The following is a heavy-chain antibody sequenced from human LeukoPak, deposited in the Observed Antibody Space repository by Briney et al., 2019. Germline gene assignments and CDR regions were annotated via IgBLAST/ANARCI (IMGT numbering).Heavy chain of an antibody. D-gene: IGHD3-10*01. V-gene: IGHV3-11*01. J-gene: IGHJ6*02. CDR2: ISSSGSTI. CDR1: GFTFSDYY. CDR3: ARGQSPGSYYYYYGMDV. Sequence: EGSLRLSCAASGFTFSDYYMSWIRQAPGKGLEWVSYISSSGSTIYYADSVKGRFTISRDNAKNSLYLQMNSLRAEDTAVYYCARGQSPGSYYYYYGMDVWGQGTTVTVSS.